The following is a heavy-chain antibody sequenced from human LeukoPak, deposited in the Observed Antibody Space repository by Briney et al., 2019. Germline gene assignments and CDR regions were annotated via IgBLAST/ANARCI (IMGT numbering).Heavy chain of an antibody. CDR1: GYTFTSYA. CDR3: ARDHVRGGGPIGY. Sequence: GASVKVSCKASGYTFTSYAMHWVRQAPGQRLEWMGWINAGNGNTKYSQKFQGRVTITRDTSASTAYMELSSLRSEDTAVYYCARDHVRGGGPIGYWGQGTLVTVSS. V-gene: IGHV1-3*01. J-gene: IGHJ4*02. CDR2: INAGNGNT. D-gene: IGHD3-10*02.